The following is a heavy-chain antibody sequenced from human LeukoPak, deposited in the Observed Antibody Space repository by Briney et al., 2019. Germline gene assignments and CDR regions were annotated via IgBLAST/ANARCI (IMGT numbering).Heavy chain of an antibody. J-gene: IGHJ5*02. CDR3: ARSGISSPNSWFVP. CDR1: GYTFTNYY. Sequence: ASVKVSCKTSGYTFTNYYIHWVRQAPGQGPEWMGMINPSGGSTTYAQKFQGRVTMTRDKSTTTVYMELSSLRSEDTAVYYCARSGISSPNSWFVPWGQGTLVTVSS. D-gene: IGHD4-23*01. CDR2: INPSGGST. V-gene: IGHV1-46*01.